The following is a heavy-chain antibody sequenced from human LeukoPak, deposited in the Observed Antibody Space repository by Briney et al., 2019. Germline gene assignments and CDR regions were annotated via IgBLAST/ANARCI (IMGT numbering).Heavy chain of an antibody. CDR1: GGTFSSYA. J-gene: IGHJ4*02. V-gene: IGHV1-2*02. CDR2: INPNSGGT. D-gene: IGHD6-13*01. Sequence: ASVKVSCKASGGTFSSYAISWVRQAPGQGLEWMGWINPNSGGTNYAQKFQGRVTMTRDTSISTAYMELSRLRSDDTAVYYCARPLEAAADGDYWGQGTLVTVSS. CDR3: ARPLEAAADGDY.